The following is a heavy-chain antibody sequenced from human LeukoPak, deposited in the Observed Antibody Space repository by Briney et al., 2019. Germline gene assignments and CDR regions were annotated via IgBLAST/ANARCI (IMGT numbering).Heavy chain of an antibody. CDR3: ARDPSSGWYLKGWFDP. Sequence: SETLSLTCAVSGGSISSSNWWSWIRQPPGKGLEWIGEIYHGGSTNYNPSLKSRVTISVDTSKNQFSLKLSSVTAADTAVYYCARDPSSGWYLKGWFDPWGQGTLVTVSS. CDR1: GGSISSSNW. D-gene: IGHD6-19*01. V-gene: IGHV4-4*02. CDR2: IYHGGST. J-gene: IGHJ5*02.